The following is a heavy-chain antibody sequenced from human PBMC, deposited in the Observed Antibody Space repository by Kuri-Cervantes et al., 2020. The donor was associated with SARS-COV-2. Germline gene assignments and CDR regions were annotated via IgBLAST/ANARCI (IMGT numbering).Heavy chain of an antibody. J-gene: IGHJ4*02. CDR2: IIPIFGTA. CDR1: GGTFSSYA. CDR3: ARDAIRDGYNEGY. V-gene: IGHV1-69*06. D-gene: IGHD5-24*01. Sequence: SVKVSCKASGGTFSSYAISWVRQAPGQGLEWMGGIIPIFGTANYAQKFQGRVTITADKSTSTAYMELSSLRSEDTAVYYCARDAIRDGYNEGYWGQGTLVTDSS.